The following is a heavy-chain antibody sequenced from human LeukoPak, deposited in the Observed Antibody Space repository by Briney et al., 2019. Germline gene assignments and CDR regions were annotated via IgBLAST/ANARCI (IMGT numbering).Heavy chain of an antibody. CDR2: ISGSGGST. V-gene: IGHV3-23*01. Sequence: PGGSLRLSCAASGFTFSSYAMSWVRQAPGKGLEWVSAISGSGGSTYYADSVKGRFTISRDNSKNTLYLQMNSLRAEDTAVYYCARDALRRRNWNGPTDYWGQGTLVTVSS. D-gene: IGHD1-1*01. CDR3: ARDALRRRNWNGPTDY. CDR1: GFTFSSYA. J-gene: IGHJ4*02.